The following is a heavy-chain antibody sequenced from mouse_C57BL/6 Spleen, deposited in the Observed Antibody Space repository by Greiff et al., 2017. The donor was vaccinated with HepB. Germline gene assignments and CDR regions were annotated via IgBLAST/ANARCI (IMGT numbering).Heavy chain of an antibody. V-gene: IGHV1-64*01. CDR2: IHPNSGST. Sequence: QVQLQQPGAELVKPGASVKLSCKASGYTFTSYWMHWVKQRPGQGLEWIGMIHPNSGSTNYNEKFKSKATLTVDKSSSTAYMQLSSLTSEDSAVYYCASRGYDYDPLFDYWGQGTTLTVSS. D-gene: IGHD2-4*01. J-gene: IGHJ2*01. CDR1: GYTFTSYW. CDR3: ASRGYDYDPLFDY.